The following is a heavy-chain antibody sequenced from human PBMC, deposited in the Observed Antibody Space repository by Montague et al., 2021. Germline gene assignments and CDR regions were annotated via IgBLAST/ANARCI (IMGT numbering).Heavy chain of an antibody. J-gene: IGHJ4*02. Sequence: SETLSLTCAVSGDFISSYTWWSWVRQPPGKGLEWIGEIFHSGSANYNPSLRSRITISVDKSKNEFSLHLNSVTPADTAEYYCARHGDDEWQQMAFWGQGTLVVVSS. CDR3: ARHGDDEWQQMAF. D-gene: IGHD6-13*01. CDR2: IFHSGSA. V-gene: IGHV4-4*02. CDR1: GDFISSYTW.